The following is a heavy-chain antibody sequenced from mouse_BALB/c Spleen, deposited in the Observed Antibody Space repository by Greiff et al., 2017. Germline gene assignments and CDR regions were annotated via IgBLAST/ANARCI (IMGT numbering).Heavy chain of an antibody. CDR1: GFSLTSYG. J-gene: IGHJ3*01. D-gene: IGHD2-4*01. CDR2: IWSGGST. Sequence: VQRVESGPGLVQPSQSLSITCTVSGFSLTSYGVHWVRQSPGKGLEWLGVIWSGGSTDYNAAFISRLSISKDNSKSQVFFKMNSLQANDTAIYYCARKEDYDYDRGTWFAYWGQGTLVTVSA. V-gene: IGHV2-2*02. CDR3: ARKEDYDYDRGTWFAY.